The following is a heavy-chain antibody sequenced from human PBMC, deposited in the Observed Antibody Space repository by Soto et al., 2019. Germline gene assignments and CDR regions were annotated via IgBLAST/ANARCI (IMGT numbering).Heavy chain of an antibody. J-gene: IGHJ4*02. CDR3: ARDRSARAASDY. CDR1: GGSISSGGYY. D-gene: IGHD2-15*01. Sequence: SETLSLTCTVSGGSISSGGYYWSWIRQHPGKGLEWIGYIYYSGSTYYNPSLKSRVTISVDTSKNQFSLKLSSVTAADTAVYYCARDRSARAASDYWGQGTLVTLSS. V-gene: IGHV4-31*03. CDR2: IYYSGST.